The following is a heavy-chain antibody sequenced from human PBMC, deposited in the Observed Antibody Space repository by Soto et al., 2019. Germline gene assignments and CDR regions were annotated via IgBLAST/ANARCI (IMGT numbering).Heavy chain of an antibody. Sequence: GGSLRLSCAASGLNFEKCSMNWVRQPPGKGPEWLASISPASTYIRYADSLKGRFTISRDNARNSLSLQMMSMRADDTAMYYCAADTGDIEVVPATTWGQGTLVTVSS. CDR2: ISPASTYI. CDR1: GLNFEKCS. J-gene: IGHJ4*02. D-gene: IGHD2-15*01. V-gene: IGHV3-21*04. CDR3: AADTGDIEVVPATT.